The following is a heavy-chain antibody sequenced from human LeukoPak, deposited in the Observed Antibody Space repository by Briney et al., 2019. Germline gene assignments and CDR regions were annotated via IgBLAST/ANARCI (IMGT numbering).Heavy chain of an antibody. D-gene: IGHD1-26*01. Sequence: KTSETLSLTCTVSGGSISSSTSYWGWIRQPPGKGLEWIGSIYYSGSTSYNPSLKSRVTISVDTSKKQFSLKLDSVTAADTAVYYCARNASDSGTSYFDYWAREPWSPSPQ. CDR2: IYYSGST. CDR3: ARNASDSGTSYFDY. V-gene: IGHV4-39*01. CDR1: GGSISSSTSY. J-gene: IGHJ4*02.